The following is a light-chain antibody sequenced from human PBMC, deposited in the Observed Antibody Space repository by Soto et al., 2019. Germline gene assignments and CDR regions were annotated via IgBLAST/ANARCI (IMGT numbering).Light chain of an antibody. V-gene: IGKV4-1*01. CDR3: QQYYSTPWT. CDR2: WAS. J-gene: IGKJ1*01. Sequence: DIVMTQSPDSLAVSLGERATINCKSSQSVLYSSNNKNYLAWYRQKPSQPPKLLIYWASTRESGVPDRFSGSGSGKDFTLTISSLQAEDVAVYYCQQYYSTPWTFGQGTKVEIK. CDR1: QSVLYSSNNKNY.